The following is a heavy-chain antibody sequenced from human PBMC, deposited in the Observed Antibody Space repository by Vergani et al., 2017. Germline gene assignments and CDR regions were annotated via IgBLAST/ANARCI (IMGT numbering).Heavy chain of an antibody. J-gene: IGHJ6*02. CDR1: GFTFSSYG. D-gene: IGHD3-9*01. CDR2: IRYDGSNK. CDR3: AKDGYDILTGPYGMDV. Sequence: QVQLVESGGGVVHPGGSLRLSCAASGFTFSSYGMHWVRQAPGKGLEWVAFIRYDGSNKYYADSVKGRFTISRDNSKNTLYLQMNSLRAEDTAVYYCAKDGYDILTGPYGMDVWGQGTTVTVSS. V-gene: IGHV3-30*02.